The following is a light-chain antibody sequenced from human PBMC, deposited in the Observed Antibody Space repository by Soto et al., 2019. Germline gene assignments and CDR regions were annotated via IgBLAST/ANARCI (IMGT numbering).Light chain of an antibody. CDR3: QQYNNWPFT. V-gene: IGKV3-15*01. J-gene: IGKJ4*01. CDR1: QSISSD. CDR2: GAS. Sequence: EIVMTQSPATLSVSPGERATLSCRASQSISSDLAWYQQKPGQAPRHLIYGASTRATGIPARFSGSGSGTEFTLTINSLQSEDFAVYYCQQYNNWPFTFGGGTKVEIK.